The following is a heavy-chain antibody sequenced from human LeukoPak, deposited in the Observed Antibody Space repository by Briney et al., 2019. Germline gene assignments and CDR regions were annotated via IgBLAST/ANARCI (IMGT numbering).Heavy chain of an antibody. CDR2: ISAYNGKT. CDR3: ARDGPDYGDYINFDY. V-gene: IGHV1-18*04. J-gene: IGHJ4*02. CDR1: GYTFTGYF. D-gene: IGHD4-17*01. Sequence: ASVKVSCKASGYTFTGYFMHWVRQAPGQGLEWMAWISAYNGKTNYAQKFKGRVTTTTDTSTSTAYMELRSLRSDDTAVYYCARDGPDYGDYINFDYWGQGTLVTVSS.